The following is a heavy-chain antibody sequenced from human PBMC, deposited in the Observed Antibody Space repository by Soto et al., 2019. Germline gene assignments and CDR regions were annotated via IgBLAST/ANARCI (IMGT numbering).Heavy chain of an antibody. D-gene: IGHD2-21*01. CDR2: ISSSGGTI. Sequence: PGGSLRLSCAASGFTFGSYEMNWVRQAPGKGLEWLSFISSSGGTISYADSVKGRFTISRDNAKNSLYLQMNSLRGEDSAIYYCARGLFRGDYWGQGTLVRVCS. CDR1: GFTFGSYE. V-gene: IGHV3-48*03. J-gene: IGHJ4*02. CDR3: ARGLFRGDY.